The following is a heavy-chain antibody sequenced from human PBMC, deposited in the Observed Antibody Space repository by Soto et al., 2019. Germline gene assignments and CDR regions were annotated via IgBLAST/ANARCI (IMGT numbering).Heavy chain of an antibody. D-gene: IGHD2-15*01. CDR1: GFTFSTYW. Sequence: SLTLSFSASGFTFSTYWMHWVRQAPGKGLVWVSRIISDESTTIYADFVKGRFTISRDNAKNTLYLQMNSLSVEDTAMYYCATGPTPAFDIWGLGTMVTVSS. J-gene: IGHJ3*02. V-gene: IGHV3-74*01. CDR3: ATGPTPAFDI. CDR2: IISDESTT.